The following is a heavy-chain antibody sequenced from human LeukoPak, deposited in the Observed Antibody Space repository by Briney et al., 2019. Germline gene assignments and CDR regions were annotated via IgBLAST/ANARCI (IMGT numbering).Heavy chain of an antibody. Sequence: PGGSLRLSCAASGFTFSSYAMHWVRQAPGKGLEWVAVISYDGSNKYYADSVKGRFTISRDNSKNTLYLQMNNLRAEDTAVYYCARTTVRLWSIFDYWGQGTLVTVSS. CDR3: ARTTVRLWSIFDY. V-gene: IGHV3-30-3*01. J-gene: IGHJ4*02. CDR1: GFTFSSYA. CDR2: ISYDGSNK. D-gene: IGHD5-18*01.